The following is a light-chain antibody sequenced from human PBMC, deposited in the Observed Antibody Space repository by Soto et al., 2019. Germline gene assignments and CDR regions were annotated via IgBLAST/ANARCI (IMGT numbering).Light chain of an antibody. J-gene: IGKJ4*01. CDR1: QTISTY. CDR3: QQSSITPLT. V-gene: IGKV1-39*01. CDR2: GTS. Sequence: DVQMTQSASSLSASVGDRVVITCRASQTISTYLNWYRQKPGKAPELLIYGTSNLESGVPSRFSGSGSGTEFTLTISSLRPDDFATYFCQQSSITPLTFGGGTKVEIK.